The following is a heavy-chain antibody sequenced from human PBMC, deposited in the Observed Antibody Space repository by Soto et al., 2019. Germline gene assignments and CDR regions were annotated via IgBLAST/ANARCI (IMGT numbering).Heavy chain of an antibody. CDR2: ISGSGGNT. CDR1: GFTFSIYA. CDR3: AVSYTRGALTGAFDY. D-gene: IGHD1-26*01. Sequence: GGSLRLSCAASGFTFSIYAMNWVRQAPGKGLEWVSAISGSGGNTYYADSVKGRFPISRDNSENTLYLQVNSLRAEDTAVYYCAVSYTRGALTGAFDYWGQGTLVTVSS. V-gene: IGHV3-23*01. J-gene: IGHJ4*02.